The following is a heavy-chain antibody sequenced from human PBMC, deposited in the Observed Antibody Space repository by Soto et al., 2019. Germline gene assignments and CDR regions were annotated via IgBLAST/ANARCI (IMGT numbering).Heavy chain of an antibody. CDR3: AREGGSYDSGGYLIRGAFDI. V-gene: IGHV4-31*03. CDR2: IYFRGNT. D-gene: IGHD3-22*01. J-gene: IGHJ3*02. Sequence: QVQLQESGPGLVKPSQTLSLTCSVSGDSISRIDYYWTWIRQHPEKVLEWLGNIYFRGNTYYSPSLESRLTISVDTSKNQFSLKLTSVTAADTAVYYCAREGGSYDSGGYLIRGAFDIWGQGTMVTVSS. CDR1: GDSISRIDYY.